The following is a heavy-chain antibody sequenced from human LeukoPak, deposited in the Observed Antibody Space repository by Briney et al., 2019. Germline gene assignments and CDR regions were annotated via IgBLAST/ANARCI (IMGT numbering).Heavy chain of an antibody. CDR3: ARDRQLITMIVVVIGGFDY. V-gene: IGHV1-18*01. D-gene: IGHD3-22*01. Sequence: ASVKVSCKASGYTFTSYGISWVRQAPGQGLEWMGWIGAYNGNTNYAQKLQGRVTMTTDTSTSTAYMELRSLRSDDTAVYYCARDRQLITMIVVVIGGFDYWGQGTLVTVSS. J-gene: IGHJ4*02. CDR1: GYTFTSYG. CDR2: IGAYNGNT.